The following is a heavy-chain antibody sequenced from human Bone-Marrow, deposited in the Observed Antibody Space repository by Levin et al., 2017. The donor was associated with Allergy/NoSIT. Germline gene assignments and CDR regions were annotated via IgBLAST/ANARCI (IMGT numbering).Heavy chain of an antibody. Sequence: GGSLRLSCAASGFTFSSYGMHWVRQAPGKGLEWVAVIWYDGSNKYYADSVKGRFTISRDNSKNTLYLQMNSLRAEDTAVYYCASPRIYDSSGYYFEYFQHWGQGTLVTVSS. D-gene: IGHD3-22*01. CDR2: IWYDGSNK. J-gene: IGHJ1*01. V-gene: IGHV3-33*01. CDR1: GFTFSSYG. CDR3: ASPRIYDSSGYYFEYFQH.